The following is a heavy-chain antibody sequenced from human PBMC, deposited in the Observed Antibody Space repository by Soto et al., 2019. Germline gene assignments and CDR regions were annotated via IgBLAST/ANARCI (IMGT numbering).Heavy chain of an antibody. Sequence: QVQLVQSGAEVKKPGSSVKVSCKASGGTFSSYAISWVRQAPGQGLEWMGGIIPIFGTANYAQKFQGRVTITADKSTRTAYMELSSLRSEETAVYYCARHVPAAGYYYGMDVWGQGTTVTVSS. J-gene: IGHJ6*02. D-gene: IGHD2-2*01. CDR3: ARHVPAAGYYYGMDV. CDR1: GGTFSSYA. CDR2: IIPIFGTA. V-gene: IGHV1-69*14.